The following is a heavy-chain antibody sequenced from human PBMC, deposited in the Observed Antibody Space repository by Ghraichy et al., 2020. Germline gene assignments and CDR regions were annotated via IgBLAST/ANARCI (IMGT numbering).Heavy chain of an antibody. CDR2: IYYSGST. D-gene: IGHD4-17*01. CDR3: ASDSGDGDYFDS. J-gene: IGHJ4*02. CDR1: GCSITSGGYY. Sequence: SLNISCTVSGCSITSGGYYWIWIRQHQGKGLECVGYIYYSGSTYYNPSLKSRLTISVDTSNNQFSLKLSPVTAADTAVYYCASDSGDGDYFDSWGQGTLVTVSS. V-gene: IGHV4-31*03.